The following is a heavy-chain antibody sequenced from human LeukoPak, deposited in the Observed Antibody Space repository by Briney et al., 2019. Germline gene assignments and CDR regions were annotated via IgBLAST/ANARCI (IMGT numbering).Heavy chain of an antibody. CDR2: IGTAGDI. CDR1: GFTFSNHA. CDR3: VRKQTTHGNSDY. D-gene: IGHD1-14*01. V-gene: IGHV3-13*01. J-gene: IGHJ4*02. Sequence: PGGSLRLSCATSGFTFSNHAMHWVRQARGKGLEWVSAIGTAGDIFYPGSVQGRFTISRANAKNSLSLQMNSLRAEDTAVYYCVRKQTTHGNSDYWGQGTLVTVSS.